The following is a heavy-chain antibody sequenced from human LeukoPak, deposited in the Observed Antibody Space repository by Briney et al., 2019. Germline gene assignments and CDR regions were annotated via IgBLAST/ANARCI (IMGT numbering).Heavy chain of an antibody. CDR1: GFTFSNAW. V-gene: IGHV3-15*01. J-gene: IGHJ4*02. CDR2: IKSKTDGGTT. Sequence: IPGGSLRLSCAASGFTFSNAWMSWVRQAPGKGLEWVGRIKSKTDGGTTDYAAPVKGRFTISRDDSKNTLYLQMNSLKTEDTAVYYCTTLDSSGCYGYFDYWGQGTLVTVSS. D-gene: IGHD3-22*01. CDR3: TTLDSSGCYGYFDY.